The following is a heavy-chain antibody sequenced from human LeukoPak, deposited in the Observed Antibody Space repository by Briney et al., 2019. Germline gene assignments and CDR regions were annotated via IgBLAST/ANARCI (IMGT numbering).Heavy chain of an antibody. D-gene: IGHD6-13*01. J-gene: IGHJ6*03. CDR3: ARGSSSRSYYMDV. Sequence: SETLSLTCTVSGGSISSYYWSWIRQPPGKGLEWIGYIYYSGSTNYNPSLKSRVTISVDTSKNQFSLKLSSVTAADTAVYYCARGSSSRSYYMDVWGKGTTVTVS. V-gene: IGHV4-59*01. CDR1: GGSISSYY. CDR2: IYYSGST.